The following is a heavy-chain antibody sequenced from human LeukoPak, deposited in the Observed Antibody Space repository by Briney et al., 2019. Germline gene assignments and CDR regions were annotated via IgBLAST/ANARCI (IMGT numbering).Heavy chain of an antibody. CDR1: RFIFSMFS. CDR2: ISGSSSTI. CDR3: ARDLSGTYPFDL. Sequence: GGSLRLSCVASRFIFSMFSMNWVRQAPGKGLEWLSHISGSSSTIHYEDSVKGRFTISRDNAKNSLYPQMNSLRDEDTAVYYCARDLSGTYPFDLWGQGTLVTVSS. D-gene: IGHD1-26*01. V-gene: IGHV3-48*02. J-gene: IGHJ4*02.